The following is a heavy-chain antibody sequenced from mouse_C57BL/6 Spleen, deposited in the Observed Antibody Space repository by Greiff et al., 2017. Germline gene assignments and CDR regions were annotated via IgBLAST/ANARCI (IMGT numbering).Heavy chain of an antibody. CDR1: GFNIKNTY. Sequence: VHVKQSVAELVRPGASVKLSCTASGFNIKNTYMHWVKQRPEQGLEWIGRIDPANGNTKYAPKFQGKATITADTSSNTAYLQLSSLTSEDTAIYYCASGDGYWGYYDYWGQGTTLTVSS. CDR2: IDPANGNT. J-gene: IGHJ2*01. CDR3: ASGDGYWGYYDY. V-gene: IGHV14-3*01. D-gene: IGHD2-3*01.